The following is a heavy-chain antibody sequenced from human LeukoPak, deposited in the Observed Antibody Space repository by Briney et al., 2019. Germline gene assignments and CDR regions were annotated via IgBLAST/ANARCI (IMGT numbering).Heavy chain of an antibody. J-gene: IGHJ5*02. Sequence: GGSLKLSCAASGFTFSGSAIHWVRQSSGKGLEWVGQIDKKDKGYATATAYAASVKGRFTISRDDSINTAFLQMKSLKTEDTALYYCTRDSGTYNWFDPWGQGTLVTVSS. V-gene: IGHV3-73*01. CDR3: TRDSGTYNWFDP. CDR2: IDKKDKGYATAT. D-gene: IGHD1-26*01. CDR1: GFTFSGSA.